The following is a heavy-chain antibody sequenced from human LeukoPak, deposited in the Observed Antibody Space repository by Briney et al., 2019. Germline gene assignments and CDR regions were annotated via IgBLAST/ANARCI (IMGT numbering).Heavy chain of an antibody. D-gene: IGHD2-21*01. J-gene: IGHJ6*02. Sequence: GGSLRLSCAASGFTFSSYEMNWVRQAPGKGLEWVSYISSSGSTIYHADSVKGRFTISRDNAKNSLYLQMNSLRAEDTAVYYCARGASYYYYYGMDVWGQGTTVTVSS. CDR1: GFTFSSYE. CDR3: ARGASYYYYYGMDV. V-gene: IGHV3-48*03. CDR2: ISSSGSTI.